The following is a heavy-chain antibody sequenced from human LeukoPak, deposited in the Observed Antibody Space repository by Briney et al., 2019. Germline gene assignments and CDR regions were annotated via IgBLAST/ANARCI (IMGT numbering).Heavy chain of an antibody. Sequence: SVKVSCKASGGTFSSYAISWVRQAPGQGLEWMGRIIPILGIANYAQKFQGRVTITADKSTSTAYMELSSLRSEDAAVYYCARERGGYSGSYLDYWGQGTLVTASS. V-gene: IGHV1-69*04. CDR2: IIPILGIA. CDR1: GGTFSSYA. J-gene: IGHJ4*02. CDR3: ARERGGYSGSYLDY. D-gene: IGHD1-26*01.